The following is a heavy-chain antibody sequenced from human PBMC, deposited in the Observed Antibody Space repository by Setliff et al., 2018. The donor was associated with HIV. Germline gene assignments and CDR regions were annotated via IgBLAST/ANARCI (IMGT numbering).Heavy chain of an antibody. CDR2: IKSKDDGGTR. V-gene: IGHV3-15*01. Sequence: GGSLRLSCAASGMTFSDAWMTWVRQAPGKGPEWVGRIKSKDDGGTREYAAPVKGRFTISRDDSKNTLYLQMNSLKIEDTAVYYCTTGTRLVDWGQGALVTVSS. CDR3: TTGTRLVD. J-gene: IGHJ4*02. CDR1: GMTFSDAW. D-gene: IGHD2-21*01.